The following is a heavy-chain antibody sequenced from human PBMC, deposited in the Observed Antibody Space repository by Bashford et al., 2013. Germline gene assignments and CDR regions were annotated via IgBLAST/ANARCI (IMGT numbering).Heavy chain of an antibody. D-gene: IGHD4-17*01. V-gene: IGHV3-30*03. CDR1: GFTFSSYG. J-gene: IGHJ4*02. Sequence: GSLRLSCAASGFTFSSYGMHWVRQAPGKGLEWVAVISYDGSNKYYADSVKGRFTISRDNSKNTLYLQMNSLRAEDTAVYYCSIRPSTTVFDYWGQGTLVHRLL. CDR3: SIRPSTTVFDY. CDR2: ISYDGSNK.